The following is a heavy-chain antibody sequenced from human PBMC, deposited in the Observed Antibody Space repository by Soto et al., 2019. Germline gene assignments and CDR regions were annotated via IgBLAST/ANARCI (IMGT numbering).Heavy chain of an antibody. V-gene: IGHV1-8*01. D-gene: IGHD2-21*02. J-gene: IGHJ4*02. CDR2: MSPDSGNA. Sequence: QVQVVQSRTEVKKPGASVKVSCKTSGYTFTDYDINWVRQTTGQGLEWMGWMSPDSGNAGYAQQFQGRVTMTSNTSTSTAYMELRSLRSADTAMYYCEVTTGYWGQGTMVTVSS. CDR3: EVTTGY. CDR1: GYTFTDYD.